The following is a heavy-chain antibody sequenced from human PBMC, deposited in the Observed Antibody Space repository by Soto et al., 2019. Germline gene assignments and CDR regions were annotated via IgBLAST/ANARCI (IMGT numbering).Heavy chain of an antibody. J-gene: IGHJ6*02. CDR3: ARDAYGDYYYYYGMDV. D-gene: IGHD4-17*01. CDR1: GFTFSSYA. V-gene: IGHV3-30-3*01. Sequence: GGSLRLSCAASGFTFSSYAMHWVRQAPGKGLEWVAVISYDGSNKYYADSVKGRFTISRDNSKNTLYLQMNSLRAEDTAVYYCARDAYGDYYYYYGMDVWGQGTTVTVS. CDR2: ISYDGSNK.